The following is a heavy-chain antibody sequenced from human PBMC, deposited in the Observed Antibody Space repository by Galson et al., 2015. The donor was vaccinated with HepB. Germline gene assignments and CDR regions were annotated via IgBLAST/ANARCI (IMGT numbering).Heavy chain of an antibody. CDR3: ARDSHRLDVVPEFAFDI. CDR2: ILPIFDTT. Sequence: SVKVSCKASGGTFSRYAINWVRQAPGQGLEWMGGILPIFDTTNYAQKFQGRVTITADESTSTAYMELSSLTSEDTAVYYCARDSHRLDVVPEFAFDIWGHGTVVTVSS. J-gene: IGHJ3*02. D-gene: IGHD2-2*01. CDR1: GGTFSRYA. V-gene: IGHV1-69*13.